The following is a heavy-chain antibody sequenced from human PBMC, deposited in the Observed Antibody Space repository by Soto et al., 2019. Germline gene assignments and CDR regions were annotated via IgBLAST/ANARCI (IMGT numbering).Heavy chain of an antibody. V-gene: IGHV3-48*02. CDR1: GFTFSSYS. J-gene: IGHJ6*02. Sequence: EVQLLESGGGLVQPGGSLRLSCAASGFTFSSYSMNWVRQAPGKGLEWVSYISSSSSTIYYADSVKGRFTISRDNAKNSLYLQMNSLRDEDTAVYYCARDSECIAARRAYYYGMDVWGQGTTVTVSS. D-gene: IGHD6-6*01. CDR3: ARDSECIAARRAYYYGMDV. CDR2: ISSSSSTI.